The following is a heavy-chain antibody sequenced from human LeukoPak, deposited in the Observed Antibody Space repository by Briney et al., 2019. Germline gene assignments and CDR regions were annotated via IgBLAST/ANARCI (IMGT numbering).Heavy chain of an antibody. CDR3: ARDLDYYDSSSYYYDFDY. D-gene: IGHD3-22*01. CDR2: FDPEDGET. CDR1: GYTLTELS. J-gene: IGHJ4*02. V-gene: IGHV1-24*01. Sequence: GASVKVSCKVSGYTLTELSMHWVRQAPGKGLEWMGGFDPEDGETIYAQKFQDRVTMTRDTSISTAYMELSRLRSDDTAVYYCARDLDYYDSSSYYYDFDYWGQGTLVTVSS.